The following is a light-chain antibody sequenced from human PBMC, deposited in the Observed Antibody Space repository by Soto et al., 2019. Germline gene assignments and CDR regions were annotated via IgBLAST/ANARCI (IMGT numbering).Light chain of an antibody. CDR2: SYD. V-gene: IGLV1-44*01. J-gene: IGLJ1*01. CDR1: SSNLGDNT. Sequence: QSVLTQPPSASGTPGQRVTISCSTSSSNLGDNTVNWYQHVPGTAPKLLIYSYDQRPSGVPDRFSGSKSGTSASLAISGLQSEDEADYYCAAWDASLDGYVVGTRTKVTVL. CDR3: AAWDASLDGYV.